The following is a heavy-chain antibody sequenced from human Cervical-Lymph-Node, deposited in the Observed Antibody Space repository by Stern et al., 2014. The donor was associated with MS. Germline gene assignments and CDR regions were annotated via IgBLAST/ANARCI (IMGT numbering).Heavy chain of an antibody. D-gene: IGHD5-18*01. Sequence: QAQLVQSGAEMKKPGASVRVSCKASGYIFNTYTIHWVRQAPGQGLEWMGWISPGSGHTRFSQKFQGRVTSVSDTSASTVYMEVASLRSEDTAVYFCARSGVDLYTVHYSLGYSWFDSWGQGTLVSVSS. J-gene: IGHJ5*01. CDR1: GYIFNTYT. CDR3: ARSGVDLYTVHYSLGYSWFDS. CDR2: ISPGSGHT. V-gene: IGHV1-3*01.